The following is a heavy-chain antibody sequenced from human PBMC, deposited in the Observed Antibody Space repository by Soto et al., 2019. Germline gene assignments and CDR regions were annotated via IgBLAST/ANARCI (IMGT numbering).Heavy chain of an antibody. CDR2: IYYSGST. V-gene: IGHV4-61*01. CDR3: ARAGTAGTGGWFDP. CDR1: GGSVSSGSYY. Sequence: SETLSLTCTVSGGSVSSGSYYWSWIRRPPGKGLEWIGYIYYSGSTNYNPSLKSRVTISVDTSKNQFSLKLSSVTAADTAVYYCARAGTAGTGGWFDPWGQGTLVTVSS. D-gene: IGHD6-13*01. J-gene: IGHJ5*02.